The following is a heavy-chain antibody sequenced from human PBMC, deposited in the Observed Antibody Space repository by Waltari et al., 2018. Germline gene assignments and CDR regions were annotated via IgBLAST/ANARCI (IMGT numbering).Heavy chain of an antibody. J-gene: IGHJ4*02. CDR3: ARDWEGDSPNFDY. CDR1: RFTLRRYW. D-gene: IGHD1-26*01. Sequence: EVKLVESGGELIQPGGYLRISCVATRFTLRRYWMSWVRQAPGKGLEWVADIKQDGSKEYYMESVRGRFTISRDNGKKSVYLQMNRLRVEDTAVYYCARDWEGDSPNFDYWGQGTQVTVSS. V-gene: IGHV3-7*01. CDR2: IKQDGSKE.